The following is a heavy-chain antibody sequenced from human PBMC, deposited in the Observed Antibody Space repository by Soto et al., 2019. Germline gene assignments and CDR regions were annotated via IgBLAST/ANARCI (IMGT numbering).Heavy chain of an antibody. CDR1: GFTFGNYA. Sequence: EVRLVESGGGLVQSGRSLRLSCKGSGFTFGNYALSWVRQAPGKGLEWVGFIRSKADGGTADYAASVKGRITISRDDSKSIAYLEINSLQTEDTAVYYCTRYYYESSGYYVYWGQGTLVTVSS. V-gene: IGHV3-49*04. J-gene: IGHJ4*02. CDR2: IRSKADGGTA. CDR3: TRYYYESSGYYVY. D-gene: IGHD3-22*01.